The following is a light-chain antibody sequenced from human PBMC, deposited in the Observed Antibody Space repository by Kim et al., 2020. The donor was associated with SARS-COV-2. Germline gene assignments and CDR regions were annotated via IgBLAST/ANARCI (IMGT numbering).Light chain of an antibody. J-gene: IGLJ2*01. V-gene: IGLV3-1*01. CDR1: ELGDKY. Sequence: VSPGQTASITCSGDELGDKYACWYQQKPGQSPVLVIYQDTKRPSGIPERFSGSNSGNTATLTISGTQALDEADYYCQAWDSSTVVFGGGTQLTVL. CDR2: QDT. CDR3: QAWDSSTVV.